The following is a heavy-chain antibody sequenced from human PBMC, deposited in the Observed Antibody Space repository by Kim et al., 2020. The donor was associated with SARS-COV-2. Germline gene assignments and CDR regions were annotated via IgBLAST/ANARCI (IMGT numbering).Heavy chain of an antibody. J-gene: IGHJ4*02. CDR2: INPNSGGI. D-gene: IGHD2-21*02. CDR1: GYSFTGYY. V-gene: IGHV1-2*06. Sequence: ASVKVSCKASGYSFTGYYMQWVRQAPGQGLEWMGRINPNSGGINYAQKFQGRVTMTWDTSISTAYMELSSLRSDDTAVYYCARDAYCGGDCYAYWGQGTL. CDR3: ARDAYCGGDCYAY.